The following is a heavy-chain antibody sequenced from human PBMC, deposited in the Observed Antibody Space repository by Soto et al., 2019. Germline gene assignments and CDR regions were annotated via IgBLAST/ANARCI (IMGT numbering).Heavy chain of an antibody. J-gene: IGHJ4*02. CDR3: GKDHLPTTVTTVGY. V-gene: IGHV3-30*18. CDR1: GFTFSNYG. Sequence: QVQLVESGGGVVQPGRSLRLSCAASGFTFSNYGMHWVRQAPGKGLEWVAVISYHGSDKYYADSVKGRFTISRDNSKNTLYLQMDSLRAEGTAVYYCGKDHLPTTVTTVGYWGQGTLVTVSS. CDR2: ISYHGSDK. D-gene: IGHD4-17*01.